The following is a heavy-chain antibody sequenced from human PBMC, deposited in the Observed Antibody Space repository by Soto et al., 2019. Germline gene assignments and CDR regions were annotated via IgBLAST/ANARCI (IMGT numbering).Heavy chain of an antibody. CDR2: IWFDGSNK. V-gene: IGHV3-33*01. CDR3: VRGAYSSSHWRIDH. J-gene: IGHJ4*02. D-gene: IGHD6-13*01. Sequence: QVQLVESGGGMVQPGRSLRLSCAASGFTFSNYGMHWVRQGPGKGLDWVAVIWFDGSNKYYADSVKGRFTISRDNSENMLYLQINSLIAEDTALYYCVRGAYSSSHWRIDHWGQGTLVTVSS. CDR1: GFTFSNYG.